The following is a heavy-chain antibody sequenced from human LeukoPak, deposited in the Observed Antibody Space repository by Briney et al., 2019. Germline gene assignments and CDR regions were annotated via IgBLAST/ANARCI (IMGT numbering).Heavy chain of an antibody. D-gene: IGHD6-19*01. V-gene: IGHV1-2*02. J-gene: IGHJ4*02. CDR1: GYTFTGYY. Sequence: ASVSVSCKASGYTFTGYYMHWLRQAPGHGLERMGWINPNSGGTNYAQKFQGRVTMTRDTSISTAYMELNRLRSDDTAVYYCARSSGWYPTYYFDYWGQGTLVTVSS. CDR2: INPNSGGT. CDR3: ARSSGWYPTYYFDY.